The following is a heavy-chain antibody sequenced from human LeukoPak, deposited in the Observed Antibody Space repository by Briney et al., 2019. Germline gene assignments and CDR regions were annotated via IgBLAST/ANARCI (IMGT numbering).Heavy chain of an antibody. CDR2: ISYDGSNK. Sequence: GGSLRLSCAASGFTFSSYGMHWVRQAPGKGLEWVAVISYDGSNKYYADSVKGRFTISRDNSKNTLYLQMNSLRAEDTAVYYCAKDRPSIAAAFNAFDIWGQGTMVTVSS. D-gene: IGHD6-13*01. V-gene: IGHV3-30*18. J-gene: IGHJ3*02. CDR1: GFTFSSYG. CDR3: AKDRPSIAAAFNAFDI.